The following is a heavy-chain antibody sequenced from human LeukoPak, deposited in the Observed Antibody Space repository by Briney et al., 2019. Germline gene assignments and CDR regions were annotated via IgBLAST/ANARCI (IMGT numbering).Heavy chain of an antibody. CDR1: GGSIRGYF. Sequence: PSETLSLTCTVSGGSIRGYFWSWIRQPPGKGLEWIGNIYDSGSTKYNPSLKSRVTISVDTSKNQFSLKLSSVTAADTAMYYCARRVAGTFSFDYWGQGTLVTVSS. D-gene: IGHD6-19*01. V-gene: IGHV4-59*08. CDR2: IYDSGST. J-gene: IGHJ4*02. CDR3: ARRVAGTFSFDY.